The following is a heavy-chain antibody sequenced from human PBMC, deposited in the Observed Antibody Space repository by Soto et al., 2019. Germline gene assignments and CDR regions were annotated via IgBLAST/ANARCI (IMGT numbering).Heavy chain of an antibody. Sequence: PVGSLRLSCVGSRFTFSDSVMAWVRQAPVKVLEWLSVMSGDGRTRYALSVTGRFTISRDNSKNTLYLQMRSLRAEDAAAYYCLKWHTSNFDSLPFTGFDFWGQGTQLTVSS. J-gene: IGHJ4*02. CDR3: LKWHTSNFDSLPFTGFDF. CDR1: RFTFSDSV. D-gene: IGHD3-22*01. CDR2: MSGDGRT. V-gene: IGHV3-23*01.